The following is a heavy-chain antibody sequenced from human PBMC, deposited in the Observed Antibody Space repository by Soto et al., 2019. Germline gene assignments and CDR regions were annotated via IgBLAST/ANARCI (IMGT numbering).Heavy chain of an antibody. J-gene: IGHJ4*02. V-gene: IGHV1-8*01. CDR2: MNPNSGNT. CDR1: GYTFTSYD. D-gene: IGHD3-22*01. Sequence: ASVKVSCKASGYTFTSYDINWVRQATGQGFEWMGWMNPNSGNTGYAQKFQGRVTITADKSTSTAYMELSSLRSEDTAVYYCARDTNYYDSSGYYHNDYWGQGTLVTAPQ. CDR3: ARDTNYYDSSGYYHNDY.